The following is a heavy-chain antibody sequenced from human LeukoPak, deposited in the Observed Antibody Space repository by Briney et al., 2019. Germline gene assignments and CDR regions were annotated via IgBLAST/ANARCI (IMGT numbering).Heavy chain of an antibody. Sequence: ASVKVSCKASGGTFSSYAISWVRQAPGQGLGWMGWINPNSGGTNYAQKFQGRVTMTRDTSISTAYMELSRLRSDDTAMYYCARDSGPLLYYYDSSGYPTNYWGQGTLVTVSS. V-gene: IGHV1-2*02. CDR1: GGTFSSYA. D-gene: IGHD3-22*01. CDR2: INPNSGGT. J-gene: IGHJ4*02. CDR3: ARDSGPLLYYYDSSGYPTNY.